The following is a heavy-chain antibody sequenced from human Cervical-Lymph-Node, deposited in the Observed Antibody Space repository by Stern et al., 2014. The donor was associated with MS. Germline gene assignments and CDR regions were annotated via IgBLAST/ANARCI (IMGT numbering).Heavy chain of an antibody. J-gene: IGHJ4*02. CDR2: INGGPGTT. CDR1: GYNFIHHA. CDR3: ARQPDYSDFLDF. D-gene: IGHD4-11*01. V-gene: IGHV1-3*01. Sequence: HVHLLQSGPDLNKPAAPLTISCNPSGYNFIHHAIHWVRQAPPQRLERMGWINGGPGTTKYSQKFQGRVSFTRDKAASAAYMDLSSLSPDDTAVYYCARQPDYSDFLDFWGQGTLVTVSS.